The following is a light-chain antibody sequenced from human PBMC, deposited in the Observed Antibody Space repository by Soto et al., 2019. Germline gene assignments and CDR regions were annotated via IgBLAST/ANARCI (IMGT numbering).Light chain of an antibody. CDR3: QHRSNWPET. J-gene: IGKJ1*01. Sequence: EIVLTQSPATLSLSPGERDTLSCRASQSVSNYFDWYQQKPGQAPRLLIYDASNRATGIPARFSGSVSGTDFTLTISSLEPEDCAVYYCQHRSNWPETFGQGTKVEVK. V-gene: IGKV3-11*01. CDR1: QSVSNY. CDR2: DAS.